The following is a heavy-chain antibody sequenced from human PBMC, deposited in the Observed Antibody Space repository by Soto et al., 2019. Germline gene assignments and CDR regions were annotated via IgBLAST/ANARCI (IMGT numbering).Heavy chain of an antibody. CDR3: AKGRPSGSRPDYYGMDV. CDR2: ISYDGSNK. V-gene: IGHV3-30*18. J-gene: IGHJ6*02. Sequence: QVQLVESGGGVVQPGRSLRLSCAASGFTFSSYGMHLVRQAPGKGLEWVAVISYDGSNKYYADSVKGRFTISRDNAKNSLYLKMNRRRAEDTAVYYWAKGRPSGSRPDYYGMDVWGQGTTVTVSS. CDR1: GFTFSSYG. D-gene: IGHD1-26*01.